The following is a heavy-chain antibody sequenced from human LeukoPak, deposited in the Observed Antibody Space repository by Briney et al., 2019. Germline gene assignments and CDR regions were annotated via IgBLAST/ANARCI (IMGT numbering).Heavy chain of an antibody. CDR3: ARLRLGELSLGFDP. J-gene: IGHJ5*02. D-gene: IGHD3-16*02. V-gene: IGHV1-69*10. Sequence: SVKVSCKASGGTFSSYAISWVRQAPGQGLEWMGGIIPILGTANYAQKFQGRVTITADTSTTTAYMELRSLRSDDTAVYYCARLRLGELSLGFDPWGQGTLVTVSS. CDR1: GGTFSSYA. CDR2: IIPILGTA.